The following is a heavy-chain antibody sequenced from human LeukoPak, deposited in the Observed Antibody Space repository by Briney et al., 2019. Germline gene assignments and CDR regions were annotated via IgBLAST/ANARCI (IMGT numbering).Heavy chain of an antibody. J-gene: IGHJ4*02. V-gene: IGHV3-30*02. D-gene: IGHD1-14*01. CDR3: GTVFDH. Sequence: PGGSLRLSCTASGFNFNEHGMHWVRQAPGKGLEWVAFLRHDGSNIHYADSVKGRFTISRDNAKNTVSLQMNSLKAEDTAVYYCGTVFDHWGPGILVTVSS. CDR1: GFNFNEHG. CDR2: LRHDGSNI.